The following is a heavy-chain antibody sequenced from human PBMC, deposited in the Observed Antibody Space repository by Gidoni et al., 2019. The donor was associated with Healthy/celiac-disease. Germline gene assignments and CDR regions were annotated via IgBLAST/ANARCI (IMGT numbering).Heavy chain of an antibody. Sequence: EVQMLESGGGLVQPGGSLRLSWAASGFTFSSYSMSWVRQAPGKGLEWVSAISGRGGSTYYADSVKGRFTISRDNSKNTLYLQMNSLRAEDTAVYYCAKEPLIAAEGYWGQGTLVTFSS. V-gene: IGHV3-23*01. CDR3: AKEPLIAAEGY. J-gene: IGHJ4*02. CDR1: GFTFSSYS. D-gene: IGHD6-13*01. CDR2: ISGRGGST.